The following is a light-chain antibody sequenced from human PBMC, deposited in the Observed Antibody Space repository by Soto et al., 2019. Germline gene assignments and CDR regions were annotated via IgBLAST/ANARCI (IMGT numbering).Light chain of an antibody. CDR2: AAS. CDR3: QQSYSTPRNT. Sequence: DIQMTQSPSSLSASVGDRVTITCRASQSISTYLNWYQQKPGKAPKLLIYAASSLQSGVPPRFSGSGSGTDFILTISSLQPEDFATYYCQQSYSTPRNTFGQGTMLEIK. CDR1: QSISTY. J-gene: IGKJ2*01. V-gene: IGKV1-39*01.